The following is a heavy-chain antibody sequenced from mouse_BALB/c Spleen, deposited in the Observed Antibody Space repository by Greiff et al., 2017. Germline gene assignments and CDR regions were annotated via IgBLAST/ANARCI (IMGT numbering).Heavy chain of an antibody. D-gene: IGHD2-4*01. CDR1: GFAFSSYD. CDR2: ISSGGGST. J-gene: IGHJ4*01. Sequence: EVHLVESGGGLVKPGGSLKLSCAASGFAFSSYDMSWVRQTPEKRLEWVAYISSGGGSTYYPDTVKGRFTISRDNAKNTLYLQMSSLKSEDTAMYYCARHGITTDAMDYWGQGTSVTVSS. V-gene: IGHV5-12-1*01. CDR3: ARHGITTDAMDY.